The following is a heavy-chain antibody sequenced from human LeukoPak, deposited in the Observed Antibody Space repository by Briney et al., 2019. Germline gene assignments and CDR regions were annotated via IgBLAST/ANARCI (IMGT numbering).Heavy chain of an antibody. D-gene: IGHD6-19*01. V-gene: IGHV1-2*02. CDR3: ARDQGRDNSGWYPYHDY. Sequence: ASVKVSCESSGYTFTGHYMHWVRQSPGQGLEWMGWINPNSGGTNYAQKFQGRVTMTRDTSINTAYMELNSLTSADTAIYYCARDQGRDNSGWYPYHDYWGQGTLVIVSS. J-gene: IGHJ4*02. CDR2: INPNSGGT. CDR1: GYTFTGHY.